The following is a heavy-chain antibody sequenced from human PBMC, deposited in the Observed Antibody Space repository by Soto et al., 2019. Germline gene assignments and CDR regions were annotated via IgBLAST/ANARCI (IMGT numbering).Heavy chain of an antibody. J-gene: IGHJ5*02. V-gene: IGHV1-18*01. Sequence: QVQLVQSGAEVKKPGASVKVSCKASGYTFTNYGISWVRQAPGQGLEWMGWISAYNGNTNHAQKLQGRVTMTTDTSTSTAFMELRSLRSDDTAVYYCARGVGSGSYYNQYNWFDPWGQGTLVTVSP. CDR3: ARGVGSGSYYNQYNWFDP. CDR1: GYTFTNYG. D-gene: IGHD3-10*01. CDR2: ISAYNGNT.